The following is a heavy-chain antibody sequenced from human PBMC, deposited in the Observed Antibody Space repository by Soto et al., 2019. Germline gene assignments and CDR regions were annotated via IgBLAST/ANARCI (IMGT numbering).Heavy chain of an antibody. CDR2: ISTNNVDI. CDR3: ARDWSDRTLKDV. V-gene: IGHV1-18*04. J-gene: IGHJ6*04. Sequence: GASVKVSFKASCYTFNTFFIILVLQAPGQGLEWMGWISTNNVDIKYAQNFQARVTMTTDTSTTTAYMELRGLTSDDTAVYYCARDWSDRTLKDVWGKGNAVSVSS. D-gene: IGHD3-3*01. CDR1: CYTFNTFF.